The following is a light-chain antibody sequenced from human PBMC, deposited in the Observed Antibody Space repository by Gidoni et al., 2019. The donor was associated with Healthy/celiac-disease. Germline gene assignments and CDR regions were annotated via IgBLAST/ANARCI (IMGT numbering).Light chain of an antibody. CDR3: CSYAGSRV. CDR1: SSDVGGYNY. J-gene: IGLJ3*02. Sequence: PGQSVTISCTGTSSDVGGYNYVSWYQQHPGRAPKLMIYDVSKRPSGVPDRFSGSKSGNTASLTISGLQAEDEADYYCCSYAGSRVFGGGTKLTVL. V-gene: IGLV2-11*01. CDR2: DVS.